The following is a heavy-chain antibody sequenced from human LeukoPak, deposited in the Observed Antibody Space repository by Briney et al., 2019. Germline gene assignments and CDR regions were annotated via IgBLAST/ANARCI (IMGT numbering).Heavy chain of an antibody. V-gene: IGHV4-59*01. J-gene: IGHJ6*02. CDR2: IYYSGST. CDR3: ARTISNYYYGMDV. Sequence: GSLRLSCAASGFTFSSYSMNWVRQPPGKGLEWIGHIYYSGSTYYNPSLKSRVTISVDTSKNQFSLKLSSVTAADTAVYYCARTISNYYYGMDVWGQGTTVTVSS. D-gene: IGHD5-24*01. CDR1: GFTFSSYS.